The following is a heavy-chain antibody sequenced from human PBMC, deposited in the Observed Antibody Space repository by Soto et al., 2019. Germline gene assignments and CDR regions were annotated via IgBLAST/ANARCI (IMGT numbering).Heavy chain of an antibody. Sequence: GGSLRLSCAASGFTFSSYWMSWVRQAPGKGLEWVANIKQDGSEKYYVDSVKGRFTISRDNAKNTLYLQMNSLRAEDTAVYYCAREPYGDSQYFDYWGQGTPVTVSS. D-gene: IGHD2-21*02. V-gene: IGHV3-7*03. J-gene: IGHJ4*02. CDR2: IKQDGSEK. CDR1: GFTFSSYW. CDR3: AREPYGDSQYFDY.